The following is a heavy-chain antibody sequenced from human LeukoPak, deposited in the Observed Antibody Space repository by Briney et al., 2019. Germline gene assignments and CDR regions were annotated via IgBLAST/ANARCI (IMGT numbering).Heavy chain of an antibody. CDR3: ARVQGHPPNGLDV. V-gene: IGHV3-74*01. D-gene: IGHD2-8*01. CDR1: GFTFGSYW. CDR2: INSDASST. Sequence: GGSLRLSCAASGFTFGSYWMHWVRQAPGKGLVWVSRINSDASSTSYADSVKGRFTTSRDNAKNTLYLQMNSLRAEDTAVYYCARVQGHPPNGLDVWGQGTMVTVSS. J-gene: IGHJ3*01.